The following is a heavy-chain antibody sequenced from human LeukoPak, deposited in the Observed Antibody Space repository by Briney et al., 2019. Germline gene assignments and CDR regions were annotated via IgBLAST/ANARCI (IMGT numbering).Heavy chain of an antibody. Sequence: GGSLRLSCAASGFTFSTSDMHWVRQAPGKGLEWVSAIGTIDDTYYLDSVEGRFTSSRDNAKGSLYLQMNNLRTEDTALYYCAKDKAQAYYASGSLVLWGQGTLVTVSS. CDR1: GFTFSTSD. CDR3: AKDKAQAYYASGSLVL. D-gene: IGHD3-10*01. CDR2: IGTIDDT. V-gene: IGHV3-13*01. J-gene: IGHJ4*02.